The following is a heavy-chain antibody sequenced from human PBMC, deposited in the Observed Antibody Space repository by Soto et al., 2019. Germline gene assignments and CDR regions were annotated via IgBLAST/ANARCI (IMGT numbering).Heavy chain of an antibody. J-gene: IGHJ4*02. CDR3: ARHAAKREPVDKGFDY. CDR1: GGSISSSSYY. CDR2: IYYSGST. V-gene: IGHV4-39*01. D-gene: IGHD5-12*01. Sequence: SETLSLTCTVSGGSISSSSYYWGWIRQPPGKGLEWIGSIYYSGSTYYNPSLKSRVTISVDTSKNQFSLKLSSVTAADTAVYYCARHAAKREPVDKGFDYWGQGTLVTVSS.